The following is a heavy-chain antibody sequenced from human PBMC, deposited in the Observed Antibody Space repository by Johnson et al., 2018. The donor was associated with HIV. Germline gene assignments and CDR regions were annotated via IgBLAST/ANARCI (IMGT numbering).Heavy chain of an antibody. CDR2: ISYDGTDK. CDR3: ARELRGPDAFDI. CDR1: GFTFSTYA. J-gene: IGHJ3*02. V-gene: IGHV3-30*03. Sequence: QVQLVESGGCVVQPGRSLRLSCAASGFTFSTYAMHWVRQAPGKGLEWVALISYDGTDKYYADSVKGRFTISRDNSKNTLYLQMNSLKDEDTAIYYCARELRGPDAFDIWGQGTMVTVSS.